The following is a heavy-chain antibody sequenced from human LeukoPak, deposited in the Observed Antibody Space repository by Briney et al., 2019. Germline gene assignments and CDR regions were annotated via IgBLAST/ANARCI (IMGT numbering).Heavy chain of an antibody. CDR3: AKDQARSGDGYRGGHY. J-gene: IGHJ4*02. D-gene: IGHD5-24*01. V-gene: IGHV3-23*01. CDR2: ISGSGSGT. CDR1: GFTFSTYA. Sequence: GGSLRLSCAASGFTFSTYAMTWVRQAPGQGLEWVSSISGSGSGTYYADSVKGRFTISRDNSKNTLYLQMNSLRAEDTAVYYCAKDQARSGDGYRGGHYWGQGTLVTVSS.